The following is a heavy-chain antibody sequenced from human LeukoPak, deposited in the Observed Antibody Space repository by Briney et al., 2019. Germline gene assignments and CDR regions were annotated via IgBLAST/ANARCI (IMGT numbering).Heavy chain of an antibody. V-gene: IGHV3-23*01. J-gene: IGHJ4*02. CDR2: ISGGSGST. D-gene: IGHD3-3*01. Sequence: GGSLRLSCAASGFTFSSYAMSWVRQAPGKGLAWVSTISGGSGSTYCADSVKGRFTISRDNSKNTLYLQMNSLRDEDTAVYYCGKHRFGSGCYHSTDWGQGNLVTVSS. CDR3: GKHRFGSGCYHSTD. CDR1: GFTFSSYA.